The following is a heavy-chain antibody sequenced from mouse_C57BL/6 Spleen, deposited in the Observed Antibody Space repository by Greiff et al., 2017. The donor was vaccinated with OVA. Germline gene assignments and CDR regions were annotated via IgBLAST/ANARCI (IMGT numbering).Heavy chain of an antibody. CDR1: GYTFTSYW. CDR2: IDPSDSET. Sequence: QVQLKQPGAELVRPGSSVKLSCKASGYTFTSYWMHWVKQRPIQGLEWIGNIDPSDSETHYNQKFKDKATLTVDKSSSTAYMQLSSLTSEDSAVYYCARELVYAMDYWGQGTSVTVSS. J-gene: IGHJ4*01. D-gene: IGHD4-1*01. V-gene: IGHV1-52*01. CDR3: ARELVYAMDY.